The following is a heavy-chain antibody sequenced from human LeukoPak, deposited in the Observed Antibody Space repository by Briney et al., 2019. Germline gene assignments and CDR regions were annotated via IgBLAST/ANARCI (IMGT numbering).Heavy chain of an antibody. J-gene: IGHJ3*02. CDR3: ARFGSSTWYKGAFDI. CDR2: INHSGGT. Sequence: KSSETLSLTCAVYGGSFSGYYWSWIRQPPGKGLEWIGEINHSGGTNYNPSLKSRVTISLDTSKNHFSLKLTSVTATDTAVYYCARFGSSTWYKGAFDIWGQGTMVTVAS. CDR1: GGSFSGYY. V-gene: IGHV4-34*01. D-gene: IGHD6-13*01.